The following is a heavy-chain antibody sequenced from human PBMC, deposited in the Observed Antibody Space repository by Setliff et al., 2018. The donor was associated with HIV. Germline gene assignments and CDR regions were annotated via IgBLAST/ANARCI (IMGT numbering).Heavy chain of an antibody. CDR1: GGSISSSSSY. Sequence: SETLSLTCTVSGGSISSSSSYWGWIRQSPGKGLEWIGSIYYSGSTYYNPSLKSRVTISVDTSKDQFYLRLTSVTATDTAIYYCARGVGIGGNWFDPWGQGIMVTVSS. V-gene: IGHV4-39*01. CDR3: ARGVGIGGNWFDP. D-gene: IGHD2-15*01. CDR2: IYYSGST. J-gene: IGHJ5*02.